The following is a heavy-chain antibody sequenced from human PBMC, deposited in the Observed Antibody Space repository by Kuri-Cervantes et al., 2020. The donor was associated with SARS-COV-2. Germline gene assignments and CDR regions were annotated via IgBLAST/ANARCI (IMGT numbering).Heavy chain of an antibody. Sequence: ASVKVPCKASGYTFTSYGISWVRQATGQGLEWMGWMNPNSGNTGYAQKFQGRVTMTRNTSISTAYMELSSLRSEDTAVYYCARMGGRLNYYDSSGYSPAPDAFDIWGQGTMVTVSS. D-gene: IGHD3-22*01. CDR3: ARMGGRLNYYDSSGYSPAPDAFDI. CDR2: MNPNSGNT. J-gene: IGHJ3*02. CDR1: GYTFTSYG. V-gene: IGHV1-8*02.